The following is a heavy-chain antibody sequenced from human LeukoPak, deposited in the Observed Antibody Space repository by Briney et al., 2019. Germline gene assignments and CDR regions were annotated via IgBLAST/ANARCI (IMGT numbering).Heavy chain of an antibody. CDR2: ISWNSGSI. D-gene: IGHD2/OR15-2a*01. V-gene: IGHV3-9*01. CDR3: AKGAWGVSMLYYFDY. CDR1: GFTFDDYA. J-gene: IGHJ4*02. Sequence: GGSLRLSCAASGFTFDDYAMHWVRQAPGKGLEWVSGISWNSGSIGYADSVKGRFTISRDNAKNSLYLQMNSLRAEDTAVYYCAKGAWGVSMLYYFDYWGQGTLVTVSS.